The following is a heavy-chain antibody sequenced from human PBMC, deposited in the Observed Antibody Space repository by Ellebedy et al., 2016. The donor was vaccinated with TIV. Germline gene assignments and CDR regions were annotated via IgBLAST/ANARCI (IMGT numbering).Heavy chain of an antibody. CDR1: GFTFGRYG. J-gene: IGHJ4*02. V-gene: IGHV3-33*03. Sequence: GESLKISCAASGFTFGRYGMHWVRQAPGKGLEWVAVIWFDGSKEFYADSVKGRFTISRDDSKNEVFLQMSSLRAVDTAVYYCAKDPRRRYVVRGTSYYFDFWGQGTLVTVSS. CDR2: IWFDGSKE. CDR3: AKDPRRRYVVRGTSYYFDF. D-gene: IGHD1-14*01.